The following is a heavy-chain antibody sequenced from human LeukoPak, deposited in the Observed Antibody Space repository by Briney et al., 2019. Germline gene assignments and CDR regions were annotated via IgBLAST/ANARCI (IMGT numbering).Heavy chain of an antibody. V-gene: IGHV3-30*02. CDR1: GFTFSSYG. D-gene: IGHD2-15*01. Sequence: PGGSLRLSCAASGFTFSSYGMHWVRQAPGKGLEWVAFIRYDGSNKYYADSVKGRFTISRDNSKNTLYLQMNSLRAEDTAVYYCAKDKDIVVGVAATPLDYWGQGTLVTVSS. CDR3: AKDKDIVVGVAATPLDY. CDR2: IRYDGSNK. J-gene: IGHJ4*02.